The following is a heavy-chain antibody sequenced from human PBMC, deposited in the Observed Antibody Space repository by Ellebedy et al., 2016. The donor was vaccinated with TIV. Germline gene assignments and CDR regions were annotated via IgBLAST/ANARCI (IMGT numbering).Heavy chain of an antibody. J-gene: IGHJ4*02. D-gene: IGHD3-10*01. CDR1: GFTFSSYA. Sequence: GGSLRLSCAASGFTFSSYAMHWVRQAPGKGLEWVAVISYDGSNKYYADSVKGRFTISRDNSKNTLYLQMNSLRAEDTAVYYCARDSHPPLMVRGVIEGCFDYWGQGTLVTVSS. CDR2: ISYDGSNK. V-gene: IGHV3-30*01. CDR3: ARDSHPPLMVRGVIEGCFDY.